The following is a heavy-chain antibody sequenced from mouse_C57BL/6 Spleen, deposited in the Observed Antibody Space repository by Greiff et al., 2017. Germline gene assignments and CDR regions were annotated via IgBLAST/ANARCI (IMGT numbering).Heavy chain of an antibody. CDR2: INYDGSST. V-gene: IGHV5-16*01. J-gene: IGHJ1*03. D-gene: IGHD1-1*01. CDR3: ARDRGSRGYFDV. CDR1: GFTFSDYY. Sequence: EVMLVESEGGLVQPGSSMKLSCTASGFTFSDYYMAWVRQVPEKGLEWVANINYDGSSTYYLDSLKSRFIISRDNAKNILYLQMSSLKSEDTATXYCARDRGSRGYFDVWGTGTTVTVSS.